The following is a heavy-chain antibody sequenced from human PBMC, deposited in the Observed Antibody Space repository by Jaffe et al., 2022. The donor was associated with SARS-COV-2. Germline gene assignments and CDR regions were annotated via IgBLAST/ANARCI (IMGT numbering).Heavy chain of an antibody. CDR2: IYYSGST. D-gene: IGHD6-19*01. CDR1: GGSISSGGYY. J-gene: IGHJ4*02. V-gene: IGHV4-31*03. CDR3: ARDSPAVAGVDY. Sequence: QVQLQESGPGLVKPSQTLSLTCTVSGGSISSGGYYWSWIRQHPGKGLEWIGYIYYSGSTYYNPSLKSRVTISVDTSKNQFSLKLSSVTAADTAIYYCARDSPAVAGVDYWGQGTLVTVSS.